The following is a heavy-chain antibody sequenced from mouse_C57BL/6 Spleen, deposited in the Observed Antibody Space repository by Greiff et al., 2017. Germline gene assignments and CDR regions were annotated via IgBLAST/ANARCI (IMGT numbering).Heavy chain of an antibody. Sequence: EVKLVESGGGLVQPGGSLSLSCAASGFTFTDYYMSWVRQPPGKALEWLGFIRNKANGYTTEYSASVKGRFTISRDNSQSILYLQMNALRAEDSATYYCARSLGLGFAYWGQGTLVTVSA. CDR2: IRNKANGYTT. J-gene: IGHJ3*01. CDR1: GFTFTDYY. V-gene: IGHV7-3*01. D-gene: IGHD4-1*01. CDR3: ARSLGLGFAY.